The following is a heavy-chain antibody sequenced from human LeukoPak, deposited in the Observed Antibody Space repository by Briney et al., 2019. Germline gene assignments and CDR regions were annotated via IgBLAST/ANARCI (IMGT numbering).Heavy chain of an antibody. J-gene: IGHJ4*02. CDR2: IKQDGSEK. V-gene: IGHV3-7*03. D-gene: IGHD5-18*01. Sequence: PGGSLRLSCAASGFTFSVYWMGWVRQAPGKGLEWVANIKQDGSEKYYVDSVKGRFTISRDNSKNTLYLQMNSLRAEDTAVYYCAKTRGYSYGPFDYWGQGTLVTVSS. CDR3: AKTRGYSYGPFDY. CDR1: GFTFSVYW.